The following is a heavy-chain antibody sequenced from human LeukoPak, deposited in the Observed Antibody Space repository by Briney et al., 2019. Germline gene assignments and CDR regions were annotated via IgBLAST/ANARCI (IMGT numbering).Heavy chain of an antibody. J-gene: IGHJ4*01. V-gene: IGHV3-74*01. CDR3: AKGIYSSGWSYFDY. CDR2: INTDGSNT. Sequence: GGSLRLSCAASGFTFSTYWMHWVRQAPGKGLVWVSRINTDGSNTNYADSVKGRFTISRDNSKNTLYLQMNSLRAEDTAVYYCAKGIYSSGWSYFDYWGHGTLVTVSS. D-gene: IGHD6-19*01. CDR1: GFTFSTYW.